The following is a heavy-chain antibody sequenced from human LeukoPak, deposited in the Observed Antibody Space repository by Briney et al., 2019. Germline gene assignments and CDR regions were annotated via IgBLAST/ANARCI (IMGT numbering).Heavy chain of an antibody. V-gene: IGHV3-30*03. CDR1: GFTFSSYG. J-gene: IGHJ6*03. CDR3: ARRRRYCNSTSCFRMDV. D-gene: IGHD2-2*01. CDR2: ISYDGSNK. Sequence: GGSLRLSCAASGFTFSSYGMHWVRQAPGKGLEWVAVISYDGSNKYYADSVKGRFTISRDNSKNTLYLQMNSLRAEDTAVYYCARRRRYCNSTSCFRMDVWGKGTTVTVSS.